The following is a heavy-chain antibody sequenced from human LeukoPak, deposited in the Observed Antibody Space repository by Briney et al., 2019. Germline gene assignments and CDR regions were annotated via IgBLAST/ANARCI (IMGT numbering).Heavy chain of an antibody. CDR2: IYSGGST. V-gene: IGHV3-66*01. D-gene: IGHD6-19*01. Sequence: GGSLRLSCAASGFTVSSNYMSWVRQAPGKGLEWVSVIYSGGSTYYADSVKGRFTISRDDSKNTLYLQMNSLRAEDTAIYYCARAQWRTYSYYYMDVWGKGTTVTVSS. CDR3: ARAQWRTYSYYYMDV. J-gene: IGHJ6*03. CDR1: GFTVSSNY.